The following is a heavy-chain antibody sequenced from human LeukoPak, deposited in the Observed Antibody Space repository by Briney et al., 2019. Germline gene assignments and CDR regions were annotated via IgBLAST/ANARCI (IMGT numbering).Heavy chain of an antibody. CDR1: GYTFTGYY. J-gene: IGHJ4*02. D-gene: IGHD1-26*01. V-gene: IGHV1-2*02. CDR3: ARVKGGRNLGYYFDY. Sequence: ASVKVSCKATGYTFTGYYMHWVRQAPGQGLEWMGWINPNSGGTNYAQKFQGRVTMTRDTSISTAYMELSRLRSDDTAVYYCARVKGGRNLGYYFDYWGQGTLVTVSS. CDR2: INPNSGGT.